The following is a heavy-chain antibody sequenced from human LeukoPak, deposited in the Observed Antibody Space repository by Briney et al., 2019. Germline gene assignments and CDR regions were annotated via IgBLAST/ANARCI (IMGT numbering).Heavy chain of an antibody. CDR2: INAGNGNT. J-gene: IGHJ4*02. Sequence: ASVKVSCKASGYTFTSYAIHWVRQAPGQRLEWMGWINAGNGNTKYSQKFQGRVTITRDTSASTAYMELSGLRSEDTAVYYCARGAWELQPVDYWGQGTLVTVSS. CDR1: GYTFTSYA. D-gene: IGHD1-26*01. V-gene: IGHV1-3*01. CDR3: ARGAWELQPVDY.